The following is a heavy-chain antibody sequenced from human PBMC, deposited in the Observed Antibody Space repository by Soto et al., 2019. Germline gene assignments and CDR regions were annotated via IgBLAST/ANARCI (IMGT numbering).Heavy chain of an antibody. D-gene: IGHD6-13*01. CDR1: GYTFTSYD. CDR2: MNPNSGNT. J-gene: IGHJ4*02. V-gene: IGHV1-8*01. CDR3: ARVTIPRYSSSLYYFDY. Sequence: ASVKVSCKASGYTFTSYDINWVRQATGQGLEWMGWMNPNSGNTGYGQKFQGRVTMTRNTSISTAYMELSSLRSEDTAVYYCARVTIPRYSSSLYYFDYWGQGTLVTVSS.